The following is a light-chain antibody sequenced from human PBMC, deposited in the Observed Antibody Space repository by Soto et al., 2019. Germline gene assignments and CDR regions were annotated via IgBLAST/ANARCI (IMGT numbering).Light chain of an antibody. J-gene: IGKJ2*01. CDR1: QSVSSY. V-gene: IGKV3-11*01. CDR3: QQRSNWPPYT. Sequence: EIVLTQSPATLSLSPGERATLSCRASQSVSSYLAWYQQKPGQAPRLLIYDASNRATGIQARFSGSGSGTDFTLTISSLEPEDFEVYYCQQRSNWPPYTFGQGTKLEIK. CDR2: DAS.